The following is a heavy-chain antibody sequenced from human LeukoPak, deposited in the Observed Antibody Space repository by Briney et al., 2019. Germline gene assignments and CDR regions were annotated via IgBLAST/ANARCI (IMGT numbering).Heavy chain of an antibody. J-gene: IGHJ4*02. Sequence: GGSLRLSRAASGFTFSSYGMHWVRQAPGKGLEWVAVISYDGSNKYYADSVKGRFTISRDNSENTLYLQMNSLRAEDTAVYYCAKEQYYYDSSGYYAVDYWSQGTLVTVSS. CDR3: AKEQYYYDSSGYYAVDY. CDR2: ISYDGSNK. V-gene: IGHV3-30*18. CDR1: GFTFSSYG. D-gene: IGHD3-22*01.